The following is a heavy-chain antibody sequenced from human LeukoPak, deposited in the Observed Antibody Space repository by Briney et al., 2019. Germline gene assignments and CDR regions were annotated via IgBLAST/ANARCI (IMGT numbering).Heavy chain of an antibody. Sequence: GRSLRLSCAASAFTFDDYAMHWVRQAPGKGLELVSGISWDSGSISYADSVTGRFTISRDNAQNSLYLQMNSLRAEDMALYYCAKDNAYDSSGPLDYWGQGTLVTVSS. CDR1: AFTFDDYA. D-gene: IGHD3-22*01. V-gene: IGHV3-9*03. CDR3: AKDNAYDSSGPLDY. CDR2: ISWDSGSI. J-gene: IGHJ4*02.